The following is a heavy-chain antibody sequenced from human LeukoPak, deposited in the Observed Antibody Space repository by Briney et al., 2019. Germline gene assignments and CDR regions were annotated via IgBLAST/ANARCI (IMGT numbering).Heavy chain of an antibody. J-gene: IGHJ3*02. CDR1: GFPSSSNG. D-gene: IGHD3-22*01. CDR3: ARGPYYYDSSVYPSI. CDR2: VRYDGSDK. Sequence: RGGCLRLSRAASGFPSSSNGTRCGPHAPRKRRGWVAFVRYDGSDKYSADSVKGRFTISRDNSKNTLSLQINSLRAEDTAVYYCARGPYYYDSSVYPSIWGQGTMVTVSS. V-gene: IGHV3-30*02.